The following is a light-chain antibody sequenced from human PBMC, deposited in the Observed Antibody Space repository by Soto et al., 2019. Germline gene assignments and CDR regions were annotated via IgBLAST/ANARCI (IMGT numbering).Light chain of an antibody. J-gene: IGKJ1*01. V-gene: IGKV3-20*01. CDR3: QQYVSSPWT. Sequence: EIVLTQSPGTLSLSPGESATLSCRASQSLSSPYLAWYQQKPGQAPRLLMYGASNRATCIPDRYSGSGSGTDFNLTISRLEPEDFAVYNRQQYVSSPWTFGQGTKMEVK. CDR2: GAS. CDR1: QSLSSPY.